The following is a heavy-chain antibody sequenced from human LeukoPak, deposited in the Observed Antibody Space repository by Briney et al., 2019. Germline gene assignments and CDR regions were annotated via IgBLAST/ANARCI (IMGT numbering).Heavy chain of an antibody. D-gene: IGHD3-10*01. CDR1: GGSISSYY. V-gene: IGHV4-59*01. J-gene: IGHJ5*02. CDR3: ARAMGRSQNWFDP. CDR2: IYYSGST. Sequence: SETLSLTCTASGGSISSYYWSWIRQPPGKGLEWIGYIYYSGSTNYNPSLKSRVTISVDTSKNQFSLKLSSVTAADTAVYYCARAMGRSQNWFDPWGQGTLVTVSS.